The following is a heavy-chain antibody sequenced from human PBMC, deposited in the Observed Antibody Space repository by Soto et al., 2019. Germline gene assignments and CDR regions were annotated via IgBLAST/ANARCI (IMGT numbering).Heavy chain of an antibody. D-gene: IGHD2-2*01. J-gene: IGHJ4*02. CDR2: IWYDGSNK. CDR1: GFTFSSYG. CDR3: ARDGRGYCSSTSCYGLDY. Sequence: QVQLVESGGGVVQPGRSLRLSCAASGFTFSSYGMHWVRQAPGKGLEWVAVIWYDGSNKDYADSVKGRFTISSDNSKNPLYLQMNSLRAEDTAVYYCARDGRGYCSSTSCYGLDYWGQGTLVTVSS. V-gene: IGHV3-33*01.